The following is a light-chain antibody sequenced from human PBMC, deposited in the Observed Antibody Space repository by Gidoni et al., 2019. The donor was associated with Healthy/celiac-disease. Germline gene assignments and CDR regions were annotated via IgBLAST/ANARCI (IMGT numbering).Light chain of an antibody. Sequence: DIQLTQSPSFLSASVGDRVTITCRASQGISSYLAWYQQKPGKAPKLLIYPASTLQSGVPSRFSGSGSGTEFTLTISSLQPEDFATYYCQQLNSYPGYTFXQXTKLEIK. CDR2: PAS. V-gene: IGKV1-9*01. CDR1: QGISSY. CDR3: QQLNSYPGYT. J-gene: IGKJ2*01.